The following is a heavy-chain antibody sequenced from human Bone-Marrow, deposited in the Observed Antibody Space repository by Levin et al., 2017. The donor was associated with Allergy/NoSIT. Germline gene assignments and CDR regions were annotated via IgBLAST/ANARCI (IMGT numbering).Heavy chain of an antibody. J-gene: IGHJ6*03. D-gene: IGHD6-19*01. V-gene: IGHV3-9*01. CDR3: AKDAYNSGHYRAYYYYYYMDV. CDR1: GFTFDDYA. Sequence: GGSLRLSCAASGFTFDDYAMHWVRQAPGKGLEWVSGISWNSGRIVYADSVKGRFTISRDNAKKSLYLQMNSLRAEDTALYYCAKDAYNSGHYRAYYYYYYMDVWGTGTTVTVSS. CDR2: ISWNSGRI.